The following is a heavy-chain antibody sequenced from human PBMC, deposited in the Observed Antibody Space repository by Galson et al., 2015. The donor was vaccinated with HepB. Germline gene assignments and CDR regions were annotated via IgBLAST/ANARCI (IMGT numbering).Heavy chain of an antibody. V-gene: IGHV3-23*01. CDR1: GFTFSSYA. Sequence: SLRLSCAASGFTFSSYAMSWVRQAPGKGLEWVSAISGSGGSTYYADSVKGRFTISRDNSKNTLYLQMNSLRAEDTAVYYCAKDQAGTTGGPYDYYGMDVWGQGTTVTVSS. CDR3: AKDQAGTTGGPYDYYGMDV. CDR2: ISGSGGST. J-gene: IGHJ6*02. D-gene: IGHD1-7*01.